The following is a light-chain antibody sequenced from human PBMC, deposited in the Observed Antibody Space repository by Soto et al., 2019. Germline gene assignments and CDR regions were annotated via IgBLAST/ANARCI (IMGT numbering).Light chain of an antibody. CDR2: DAS. V-gene: IGKV1-5*01. CDR1: QSIKTW. J-gene: IGKJ4*01. Sequence: DIQMTQSPSALSASVGDRVTITCRASQSIKTWLAWYQRKPGRAPNLLIYDASSLQSGVPSRFSGSGSGTEFTLTISSLQPDDSATYYCQQLNSYPLTFGGGTKVDIK. CDR3: QQLNSYPLT.